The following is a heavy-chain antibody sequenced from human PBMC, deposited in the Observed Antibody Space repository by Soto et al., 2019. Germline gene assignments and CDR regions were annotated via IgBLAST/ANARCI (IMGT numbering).Heavy chain of an antibody. CDR1: GGTFSSYT. J-gene: IGHJ4*02. CDR3: AQIMVRGVIMLSY. Sequence: ASVKVSCKASGGTFSSYTISWVRQAPGQGLEWMGRIIPILGIANYAQKFQGRVTITADKSTSTAYMELSSLRSEDTAVYYGAQIMVRGVIMLSYWGQGTLITVSS. V-gene: IGHV1-69*02. CDR2: IIPILGIA. D-gene: IGHD3-10*01.